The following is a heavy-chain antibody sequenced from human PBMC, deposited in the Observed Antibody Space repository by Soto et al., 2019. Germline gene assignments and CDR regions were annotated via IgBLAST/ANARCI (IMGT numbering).Heavy chain of an antibody. D-gene: IGHD7-27*01. V-gene: IGHV4-34*01. J-gene: IGHJ5*02. CDR3: AGGQRVPPPYGNWASLRAAWFDP. CDR1: GVSLSDND. Sequence: QVQLHQWGAGLLKPSETLSLTCGVSGVSLSDNDWSWIRQSPGKGPEWIGGVNYTGIASYTPSLRSRVTISVDTPKKQISLNLTSMTAADTAVYYCAGGQRVPPPYGNWASLRAAWFDPWGKGTLVTVSS. CDR2: VNYTGIA.